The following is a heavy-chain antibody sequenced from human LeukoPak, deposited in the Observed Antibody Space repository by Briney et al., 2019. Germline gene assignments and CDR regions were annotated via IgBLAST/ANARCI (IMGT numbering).Heavy chain of an antibody. Sequence: GGSLRLSCAASGFTFSNSYMSWIRQAPGKGLEWISYISSSSGTIIHYADSVKGRFTISRDNSKNTLYLQMNSLRAEDTAVYYCARARSSYGYGDAFDIWGQGTMVTVSS. J-gene: IGHJ3*02. CDR3: ARARSSYGYGDAFDI. CDR1: GFTFSNSY. V-gene: IGHV3-11*04. D-gene: IGHD5-18*01. CDR2: ISSSSGTII.